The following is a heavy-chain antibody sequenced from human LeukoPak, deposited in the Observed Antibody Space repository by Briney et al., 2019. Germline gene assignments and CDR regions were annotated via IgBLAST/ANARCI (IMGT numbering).Heavy chain of an antibody. CDR3: ARLSTVTTSFDY. CDR1: GGAISRYY. D-gene: IGHD4-17*01. CDR2: IYTSGTT. J-gene: IGHJ4*02. Sequence: SETLSLTWTVAGGAISRYYWSWIRQPAGKGLEWIGRIYTSGTTHYNPSLTSRVTMSVDRSKNQFARKLSSVTAADTAVYYCARLSTVTTSFDYWGQGTLVTVSS. V-gene: IGHV4-4*07.